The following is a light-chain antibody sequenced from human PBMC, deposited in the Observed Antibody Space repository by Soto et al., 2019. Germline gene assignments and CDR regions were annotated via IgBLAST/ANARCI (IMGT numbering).Light chain of an antibody. J-gene: IGKJ1*01. Sequence: EIVLTQSPGTLSLSPGERATLSCRASQSVSSNYLAWYQQKPGQAPRPLIYGASSRATGIPDRFSGSGAGTDFFLTISRLESEDVAVYYRQQYGSSPWTFGQGTKV. CDR1: QSVSSNY. V-gene: IGKV3-20*01. CDR3: QQYGSSPWT. CDR2: GAS.